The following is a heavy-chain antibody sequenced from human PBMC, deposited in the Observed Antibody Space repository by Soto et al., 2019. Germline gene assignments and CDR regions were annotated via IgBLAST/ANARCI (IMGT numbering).Heavy chain of an antibody. Sequence: ASVKVSCKASGYTFTSYAMHWVRQAPRQRLEWMGWINAGNGNTKYSQKFQGRVTITRDTSASTAYMELSSLRSEDTAVYYCARVPYDSSGYSTLDYWGQGTLVTVSS. CDR1: GYTFTSYA. CDR3: ARVPYDSSGYSTLDY. J-gene: IGHJ4*02. CDR2: INAGNGNT. V-gene: IGHV1-3*01. D-gene: IGHD3-22*01.